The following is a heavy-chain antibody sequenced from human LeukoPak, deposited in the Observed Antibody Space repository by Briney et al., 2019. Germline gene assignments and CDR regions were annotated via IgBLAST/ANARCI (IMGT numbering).Heavy chain of an antibody. CDR1: GFSFTTYW. V-gene: IGHV3-23*01. J-gene: IGHJ4*02. CDR2: ISGSGGST. D-gene: IGHD3-10*01. Sequence: GGSLRLSCAASGFSFTTYWMSWVRQAPGKGLEWVSAISGSGGSTYYADSVKGRFTISRDNSKNTLYLQMNSLRAEDTAVYYCAKFWGDYYGSGSYYYFDYWGQGTLVTVSS. CDR3: AKFWGDYYGSGSYYYFDY.